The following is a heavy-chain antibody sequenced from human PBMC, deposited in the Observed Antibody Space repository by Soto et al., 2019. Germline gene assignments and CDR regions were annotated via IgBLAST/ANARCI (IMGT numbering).Heavy chain of an antibody. D-gene: IGHD1-7*01. J-gene: IGHJ5*02. CDR2: IYHSGST. Sequence: SETLSLTCAVSGGSISSGGYSWSWIRQPPGKGLEWIGYIYHSGSTYYNPSLKSRVTISVDRSKNQFSLKLSSVTAAGTAVYYCARTESGTFDPWGQRTLVNVSS. CDR3: ARTESGTFDP. CDR1: GGSISSGGYS. V-gene: IGHV4-30-2*01.